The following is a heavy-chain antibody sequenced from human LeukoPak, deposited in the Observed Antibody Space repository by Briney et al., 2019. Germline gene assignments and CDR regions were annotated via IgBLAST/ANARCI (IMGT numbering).Heavy chain of an antibody. CDR1: GGSISSTDW. D-gene: IGHD6-19*01. CDR2: IYHGGST. Sequence: SETLSLTCAVSGGSISSTDWWSWVRQPPGKGLEWIGQIYHGGSTNFNPSLKSRVTISVDKSKNQFSLKLNSVTAADTAVYYCARDGAATVSGYAFDIWGQGTMVTVSS. CDR3: ARDGAATVSGYAFDI. V-gene: IGHV4-4*02. J-gene: IGHJ3*02.